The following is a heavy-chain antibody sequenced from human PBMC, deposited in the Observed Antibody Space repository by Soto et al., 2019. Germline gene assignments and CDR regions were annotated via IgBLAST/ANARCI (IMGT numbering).Heavy chain of an antibody. Sequence: SETLSLTCAVSGYSIRSGYFWGWIRQPPGKGLEWIGSMYHSGITYYNLSLKSRVTISVDTSKSQLSLKLSSATAADTAVYYCARRIAVRPRKNWFDPWGQGILVTVSS. CDR1: GYSIRSGYF. CDR2: MYHSGIT. J-gene: IGHJ5*02. V-gene: IGHV4-38-2*01. D-gene: IGHD6-6*01. CDR3: ARRIAVRPRKNWFDP.